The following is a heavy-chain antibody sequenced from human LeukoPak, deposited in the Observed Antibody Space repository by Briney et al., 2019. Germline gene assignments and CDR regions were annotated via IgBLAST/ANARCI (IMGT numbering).Heavy chain of an antibody. CDR2: MSGSGSRT. D-gene: IGHD2-15*01. J-gene: IGHJ4*02. Sequence: GGTLRLSCAASGFIFSNYGMSWVRQAPGKGLEWVSAMSGSGSRTYYADSVKGRFTISRDNSKNTLYLQMNSLRAEDTAVYYCAKRVAKNFFDYWGQGTLVTVSS. CDR1: GFIFSNYG. CDR3: AKRVAKNFFDY. V-gene: IGHV3-23*01.